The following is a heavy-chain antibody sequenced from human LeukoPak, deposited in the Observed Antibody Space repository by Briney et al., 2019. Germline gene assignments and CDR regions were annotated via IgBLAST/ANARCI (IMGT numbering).Heavy chain of an antibody. CDR2: ISAYNGNT. D-gene: IGHD3-16*01. V-gene: IGHV1-18*01. Sequence: ASVKVSCKTSGYTFTSYGISWVRQAPGQGLEWMGWISAYNGNTNYAQKLQGRVTMTTDTSTSTAYMELRSLRSDDTAVYYCARDDHVCGGVKGGGIDYWGQGTLVTVSS. CDR3: ARDDHVCGGVKGGGIDY. J-gene: IGHJ4*02. CDR1: GYTFTSYG.